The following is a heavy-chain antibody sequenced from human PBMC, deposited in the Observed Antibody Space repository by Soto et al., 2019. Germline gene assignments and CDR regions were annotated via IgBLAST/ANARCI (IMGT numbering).Heavy chain of an antibody. D-gene: IGHD3-10*01. CDR1: GFTFGTYA. Sequence: EVQLLESGGGLVQPGGSLRLSCAASGFTFGTYAMSWVRQAPGKGLEWVSGINGGGDNTYDADSVKGRFTISRDNSKNELFLQMNSLRVEDTAVYYCAKGSRGYYGTNSYYYFDSWGQGTLFIVAS. CDR3: AKGSRGYYGTNSYYYFDS. CDR2: INGGGDNT. J-gene: IGHJ4*02. V-gene: IGHV3-23*01.